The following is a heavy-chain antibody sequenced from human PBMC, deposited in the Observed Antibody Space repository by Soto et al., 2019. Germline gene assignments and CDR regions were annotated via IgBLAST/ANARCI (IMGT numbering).Heavy chain of an antibody. V-gene: IGHV1-2*04. Sequence: GASVKVSCKASGYTFTGYYMHWVRQAPGQGLEWMGWINPNSGGTNYAQKFQGWVTMTRDTSISTAYMELSRLRSDDTAVYYCARNGINNEYSNSSGLYYYYGMDVWGQGTTVTVSS. CDR2: INPNSGGT. J-gene: IGHJ6*02. CDR1: GYTFTGYY. CDR3: ARNGINNEYSNSSGLYYYYGMDV. D-gene: IGHD6-6*01.